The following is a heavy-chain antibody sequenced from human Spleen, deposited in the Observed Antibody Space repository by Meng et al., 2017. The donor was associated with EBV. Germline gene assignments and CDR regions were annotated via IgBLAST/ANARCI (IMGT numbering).Heavy chain of an antibody. J-gene: IGHJ4*02. Sequence: QVQLQESGPGLVKPSGTLSLTCAVSNGSFSSNKWWSWVRQSPGKGLEWIGEISHSGSPNYNPSLKSRVTMSVDKSKNYFSLNLSSVTAADTAVYYCAREEGSSSSWALGYWGQGILVTVSS. V-gene: IGHV4-4*02. CDR2: ISHSGSP. CDR1: NGSFSSNKW. CDR3: AREEGSSSSWALGY. D-gene: IGHD6-13*01.